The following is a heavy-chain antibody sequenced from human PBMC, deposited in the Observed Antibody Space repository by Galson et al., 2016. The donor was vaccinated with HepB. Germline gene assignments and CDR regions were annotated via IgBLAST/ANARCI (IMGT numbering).Heavy chain of an antibody. Sequence: SLRLSCAASGFSFSSYSMNWVRQAPGKGLEWVSSITSDFTYIYYADSVEGRFTISRDNAKNTLYLQMNSLRAEDTAVYYCARGPYDMGGYYPWQFDSWGQGALVTVSS. CDR1: GFSFSSYS. D-gene: IGHD3-22*01. CDR3: ARGPYDMGGYYPWQFDS. CDR2: ITSDFTYI. J-gene: IGHJ4*02. V-gene: IGHV3-21*01.